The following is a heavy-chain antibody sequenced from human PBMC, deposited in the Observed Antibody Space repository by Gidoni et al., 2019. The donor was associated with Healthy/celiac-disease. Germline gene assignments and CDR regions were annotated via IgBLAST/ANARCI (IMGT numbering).Heavy chain of an antibody. CDR1: GFTFSSYS. CDR2: ISSSSSTI. V-gene: IGHV3-48*02. Sequence: EVQLVESGGGLVQPGGSLRLSCAASGFTFSSYSMNWVRQAPGKGLAWVSYISSSSSTIYYADPVKGRFTISRDNAKNSLYLQMNSLRDEDTAVYYCAVDYYDSSGYYSAAFDIWGQGTMVTVSS. J-gene: IGHJ3*02. CDR3: AVDYYDSSGYYSAAFDI. D-gene: IGHD3-22*01.